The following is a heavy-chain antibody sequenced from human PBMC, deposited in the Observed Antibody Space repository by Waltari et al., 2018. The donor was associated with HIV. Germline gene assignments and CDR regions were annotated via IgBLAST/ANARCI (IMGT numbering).Heavy chain of an antibody. CDR2: IKTDGSEK. J-gene: IGHJ4*02. D-gene: IGHD3-3*01. V-gene: IGHV3-7*02. Sequence: GLEWVASIKTDGSEKYYLGSVKGRFAISRDNVVKSVSLQMNSLRVEDTAVYYCARWGLRNVPFDSWGQGTLVTVSS. CDR3: ARWGLRNVPFDS.